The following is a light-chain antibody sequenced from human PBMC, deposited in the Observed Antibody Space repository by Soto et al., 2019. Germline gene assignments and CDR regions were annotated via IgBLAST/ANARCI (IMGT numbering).Light chain of an antibody. CDR3: QQSYSTLT. CDR2: AAS. V-gene: IGKV1-39*01. Sequence: DIQMTQSPSSLSASVGDRFTMTFRASQSISSYLGWYQQKPGKAPKLLIYAASSLQSGVPSRFSGSGSGTDFTLTISSLQPEDFATYYCQQSYSTLTFGPGTKVDI. J-gene: IGKJ3*01. CDR1: QSISSY.